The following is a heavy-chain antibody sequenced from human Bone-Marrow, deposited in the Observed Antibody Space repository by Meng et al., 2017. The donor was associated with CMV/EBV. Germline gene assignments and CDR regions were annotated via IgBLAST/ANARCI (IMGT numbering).Heavy chain of an antibody. J-gene: IGHJ3*02. V-gene: IGHV1-46*01. D-gene: IGHD2-2*01. CDR3: ARWEALGYCSSTSCQPI. CDR1: GYTFTSYY. CDR2: INRIGSST. Sequence: ASVKVSCKASGYTFTSYYIHWVRQAPGQGLEWMGIINRIGSSTIYAQKFQGRVTMTRDTSTNTVYMELSSLRSEDTAVYYCARWEALGYCSSTSCQPIWGQGTMVTVSS.